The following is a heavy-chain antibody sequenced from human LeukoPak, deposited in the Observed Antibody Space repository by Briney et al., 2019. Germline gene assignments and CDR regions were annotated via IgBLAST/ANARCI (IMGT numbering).Heavy chain of an antibody. CDR3: AHEHRRLYDFWSGYYDTPGIPNGFDP. Sequence: SGPTLVNPTQTLTLTCTFSGFSLSTSGVGVGWTRQPPGKALEWLALIYWNDDKRYSPPLKSRLTITKDTSKNQVVLTMTNMDPVDTATYYCAHEHRRLYDFWSGYYDTPGIPNGFDPWGQGTLVTVSS. D-gene: IGHD3-3*01. V-gene: IGHV2-5*01. J-gene: IGHJ5*02. CDR1: GFSLSTSGVG. CDR2: IYWNDDK.